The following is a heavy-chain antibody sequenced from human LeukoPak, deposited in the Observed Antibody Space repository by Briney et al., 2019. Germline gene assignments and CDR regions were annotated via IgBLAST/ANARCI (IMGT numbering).Heavy chain of an antibody. V-gene: IGHV2-5*01. CDR2: IYWNDDK. Sequence: SGPTLVKPTQTLTLTCTFSGFSLRTRGVGVGWIRQPPGKALEWLSLIYWNDDKRYSPSLKSRLTITKDTSKNQVVLTMTNMDPVDTATYYCAHSKLDYDFWSGYSTAYNWFDPWGQGTLVTVSS. D-gene: IGHD3-3*01. CDR1: GFSLRTRGVG. CDR3: AHSKLDYDFWSGYSTAYNWFDP. J-gene: IGHJ5*02.